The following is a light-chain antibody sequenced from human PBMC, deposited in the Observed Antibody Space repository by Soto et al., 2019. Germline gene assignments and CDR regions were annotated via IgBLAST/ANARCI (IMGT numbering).Light chain of an antibody. CDR1: SSDIGSYNL. V-gene: IGLV2-23*01. CDR2: EGT. J-gene: IGLJ3*02. Sequence: QSVLTQPASVSGSPGQSVTISCTGTSSDIGSYNLVSWYQQHPGKAPKLMIYEGTKRPSGVSNRFSGSKSGNTASLTISGLQAEDEADYHCCSYAGGITLFGGGTKLTVL. CDR3: CSYAGGITL.